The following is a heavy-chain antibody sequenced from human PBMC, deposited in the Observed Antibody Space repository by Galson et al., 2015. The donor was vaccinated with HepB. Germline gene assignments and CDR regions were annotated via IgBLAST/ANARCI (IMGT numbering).Heavy chain of an antibody. V-gene: IGHV1-69*13. CDR3: ARVLVDTAMVNYYYYYMDV. D-gene: IGHD5-18*01. J-gene: IGHJ6*03. Sequence: SVKVSCKASGGTFSSYAISWVRQAPGQGLEWMGGIIPIFGTANYAQKFQGRVTITADESTSTAYMELSSLRSEDTAVYYCARVLVDTAMVNYYYYYMDVWGKGTTVTVSS. CDR2: IIPIFGTA. CDR1: GGTFSSYA.